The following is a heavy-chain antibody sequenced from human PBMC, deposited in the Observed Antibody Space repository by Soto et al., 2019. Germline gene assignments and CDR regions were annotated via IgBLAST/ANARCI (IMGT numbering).Heavy chain of an antibody. CDR1: GGSINTFY. V-gene: IGHV4-4*07. CDR2: IFSSGST. Sequence: SETLSLTCTVSGGSINTFYWSWVRQPAGKGLEWIGRIFSSGSTSFNPSLESRVAMSVDTSKNYFSLNLSSVTAADMAVYYCAREGSYSAYNFAHGIQLWSFDFWGQGALVTVSS. CDR3: AREGSYSAYNFAHGIQLWSFDF. D-gene: IGHD5-12*01. J-gene: IGHJ4*02.